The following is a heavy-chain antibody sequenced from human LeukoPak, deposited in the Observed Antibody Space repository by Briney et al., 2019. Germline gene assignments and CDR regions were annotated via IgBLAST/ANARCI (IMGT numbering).Heavy chain of an antibody. V-gene: IGHV3-21*01. J-gene: IGHJ4*02. Sequence: GSLRLSFSASGFNLSSYSMNWGRPAPGKGLEWVSSINNSSSYIYYADSVKGRFTISRDNAKNSLYLQMNSLRAEDTAVYYCAREYDFWSGYYKGGGYFDYWGQGTLVTVSS. CDR3: AREYDFWSGYYKGGGYFDY. D-gene: IGHD3-3*01. CDR2: INNSSSYI. CDR1: GFNLSSYS.